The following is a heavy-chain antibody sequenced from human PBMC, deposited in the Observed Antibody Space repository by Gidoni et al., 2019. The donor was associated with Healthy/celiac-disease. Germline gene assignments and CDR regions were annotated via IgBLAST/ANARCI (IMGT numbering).Heavy chain of an antibody. CDR3: ARDQSVVVVAATPWFDP. CDR2: IIPIFGTA. Sequence: QVQLVQAGAEVKKPGSSVKVSCKAAGGTVSSYAISWVRQAPGQGLEWMGGIIPIFGTANYAQEFQGRVTITADESTSTAYMELSSLRSEDTAVYYCARDQSVVVVAATPWFDPWGQGTLVTVSS. J-gene: IGHJ5*02. D-gene: IGHD2-15*01. CDR1: GGTVSSYA. V-gene: IGHV1-69*01.